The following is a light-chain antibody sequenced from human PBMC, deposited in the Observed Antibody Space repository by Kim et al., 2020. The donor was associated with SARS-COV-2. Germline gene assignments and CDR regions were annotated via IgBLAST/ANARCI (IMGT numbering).Light chain of an antibody. CDR2: GAS. CDR3: QQDNNWPPFA. J-gene: IGKJ3*01. V-gene: IGKV3-15*01. CDR1: QSVSSN. Sequence: EIVMTQSPATLSVSLGERATLSCRASQSVSSNLAWYQQKLGQAPRLLIYGASTRATGIPARFSGSGSGTEFTLTISSLQSEDFAVYYCQQDNNWPPFAFGPGAKVDIK.